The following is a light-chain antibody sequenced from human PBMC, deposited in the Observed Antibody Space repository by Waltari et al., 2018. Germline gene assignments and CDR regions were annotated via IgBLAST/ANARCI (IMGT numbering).Light chain of an antibody. V-gene: IGKV3-20*01. J-gene: IGKJ1*01. CDR3: QHYLRLPVT. CDR2: GAS. Sequence: EIVLTQSPGTLSLSPGESATLSCRTSQNVTRALAWYQQKPGQAPRLLIYGASNRATGIPDRFRGSGSGTDFSLTISSLEPEDFAVYYCQHYLRLPVTFGQGTKVEVK. CDR1: QNVTRA.